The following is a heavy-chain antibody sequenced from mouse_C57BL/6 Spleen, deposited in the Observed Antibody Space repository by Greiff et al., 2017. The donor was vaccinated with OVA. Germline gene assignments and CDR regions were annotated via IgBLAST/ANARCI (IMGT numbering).Heavy chain of an antibody. J-gene: IGHJ4*01. CDR3: ARGSQRAMDY. CDR1: GYTFTSYG. CDR2: IYPRSGNT. Sequence: QVQLQQSGAELARPGASVKLSCKASGYTFTSYGISWVKQRTGQGLEWIGEIYPRSGNTYYNEKFKGKATLTADKSSSTAYMELRSLTSEDSAVYFCARGSQRAMDYWGQGTSVTVSS. V-gene: IGHV1-81*01.